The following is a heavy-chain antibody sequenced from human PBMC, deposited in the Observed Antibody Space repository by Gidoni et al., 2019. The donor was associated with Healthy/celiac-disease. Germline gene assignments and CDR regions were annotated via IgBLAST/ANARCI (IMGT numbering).Heavy chain of an antibody. J-gene: IGHJ3*02. CDR1: GSGFTSSW. D-gene: IGHD1-26*01. Sequence: EVQLLQSGAELKKPGESLKISCKGSGSGFTSSWIGWVRQMPGKGLEWMGIIYPGDSDTRYSPSFQGQVTISADKSISTAYLQWSSLKASDTAMYYCARPEEWDQGDAFDIWGQGTMVTVSS. V-gene: IGHV5-51*01. CDR2: IYPGDSDT. CDR3: ARPEEWDQGDAFDI.